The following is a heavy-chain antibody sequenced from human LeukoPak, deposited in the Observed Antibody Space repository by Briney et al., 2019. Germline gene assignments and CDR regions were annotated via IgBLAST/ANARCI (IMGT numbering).Heavy chain of an antibody. J-gene: IGHJ6*02. CDR2: ISSSSSYI. Sequence: GGSLRLSCAASGFTFSSYSMNWVRQAPGKGLEWVSSISSSSSYIYYADSVKGRFTISRDNAKNSLYLQMNSLRAEDTAVYYCARVSGTYYDFWSGSHGMDVWGQGTTVTVSS. CDR1: GFTFSSYS. CDR3: ARVSGTYYDFWSGSHGMDV. V-gene: IGHV3-21*01. D-gene: IGHD3-3*01.